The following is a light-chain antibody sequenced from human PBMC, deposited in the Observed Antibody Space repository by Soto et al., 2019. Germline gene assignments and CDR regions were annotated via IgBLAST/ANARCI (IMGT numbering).Light chain of an antibody. Sequence: DIQLTQSPSFLSASVGDRVTITCRASQDVSRYLAWYQQKPWKAPNLLIYAASTLRSGFPSRFSGSGSETEFTLTISSLQPEDFATYYCQQLNSYVFAFGPGTKVDIK. CDR1: QDVSRY. V-gene: IGKV1-9*01. J-gene: IGKJ3*01. CDR3: QQLNSYVFA. CDR2: AAS.